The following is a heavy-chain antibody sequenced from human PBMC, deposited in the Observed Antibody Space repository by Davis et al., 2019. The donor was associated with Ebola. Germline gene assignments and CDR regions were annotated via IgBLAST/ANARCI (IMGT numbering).Heavy chain of an antibody. D-gene: IGHD3-22*01. CDR1: GGTFSSYA. J-gene: IGHJ4*02. CDR3: AKQESLYGSSDY. Sequence: SVKVSCKASGGTFSSYAISWVRQAPGQGLEWMGGIIPIFGTPNYAQKFQGRITIIADESTSTAYVELSSLKASDTAMYYCAKQESLYGSSDYWGQGTLVTVSS. V-gene: IGHV1-69*13. CDR2: IIPIFGTP.